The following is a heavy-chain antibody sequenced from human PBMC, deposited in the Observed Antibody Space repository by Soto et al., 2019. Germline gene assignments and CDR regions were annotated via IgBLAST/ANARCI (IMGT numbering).Heavy chain of an antibody. CDR3: ARDWRDRCLDY. CDR1: GGTFSSYA. CDR2: IIPIFGTA. J-gene: IGHJ4*02. Sequence: SVKVSCKASGGTFSSYAISWVRQAPGQGLEWMGGIIPIFGTANYAQKFQGRLTITADESTSTAYMELSSLRAEDTAVYYCARDWRDRCLDYWGQGTLVTVSS. D-gene: IGHD3-16*02. V-gene: IGHV1-69*13.